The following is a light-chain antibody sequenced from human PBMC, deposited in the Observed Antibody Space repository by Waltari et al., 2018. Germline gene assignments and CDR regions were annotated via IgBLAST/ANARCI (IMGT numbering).Light chain of an antibody. Sequence: IQLTQAPSTLSASVGHSVTISCRASQSVGTWLAWYQQKPGKAPKLLIYMASSLESGVPSRFSGSGSGREFTLTISSLQPDDFATYSCQQYSSFSTFGQGTKVDI. J-gene: IGKJ2*01. CDR3: QQYSSFST. CDR1: QSVGTW. V-gene: IGKV1-5*03. CDR2: MAS.